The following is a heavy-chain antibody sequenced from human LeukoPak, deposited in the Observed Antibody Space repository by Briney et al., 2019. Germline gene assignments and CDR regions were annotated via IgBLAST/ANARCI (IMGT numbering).Heavy chain of an antibody. J-gene: IGHJ3*02. CDR3: AKDRPRDIVVVPARDAFDI. CDR2: IYSGGST. Sequence: QPGGSLRLSCAASGFTVSSNYMSWVRQAPGKGLEWVSVIYSGGSTYYADSVKGRFTISRDNSKNTLYLQMNSLRAEDTAVYYCAKDRPRDIVVVPARDAFDIWGQGTMVTVSS. D-gene: IGHD2-2*01. CDR1: GFTVSSNY. V-gene: IGHV3-53*01.